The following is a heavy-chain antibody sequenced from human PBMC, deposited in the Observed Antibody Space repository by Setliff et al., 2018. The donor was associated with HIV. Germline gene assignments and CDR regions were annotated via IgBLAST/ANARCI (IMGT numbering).Heavy chain of an antibody. CDR1: GGSISSHF. D-gene: IGHD3-22*01. CDR3: AGVLSSGYYDGP. J-gene: IGHJ5*02. CDR2: VSYSGST. Sequence: PSETLSLTCTVSGGSISSHFWSWIRQPPGKGLEWIGTVSYSGSTNYNPSLKSRVTISADTSKNQFSLKLRSVTAADTAVYYCAGVLSSGYYDGPWGQGTLVTVSS. V-gene: IGHV4-59*11.